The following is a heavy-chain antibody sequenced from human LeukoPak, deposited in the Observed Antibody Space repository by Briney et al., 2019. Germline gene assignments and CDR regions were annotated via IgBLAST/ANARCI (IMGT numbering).Heavy chain of an antibody. CDR2: INPSGGST. D-gene: IGHD5-18*01. V-gene: IGHV1-46*01. CDR1: GYTFTSYY. J-gene: IGHJ4*02. Sequence: ASVKVSCKASGYTFTSYYMHWVRQAPGQGLEWMGIINPSGGSTSYAQKFQGRVTMTRDTSISTAYMELSRLRSDDTAVYYCARDHGYSYGYWSPVFDYWGQGTLVTVSS. CDR3: ARDHGYSYGYWSPVFDY.